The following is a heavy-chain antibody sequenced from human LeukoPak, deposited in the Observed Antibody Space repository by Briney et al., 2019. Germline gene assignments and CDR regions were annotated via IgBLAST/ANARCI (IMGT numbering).Heavy chain of an antibody. CDR2: IIPIFGTA. CDR3: ARDLVVVVPAAMTPGGWFDP. V-gene: IGHV1-69*05. D-gene: IGHD2-2*01. Sequence: SVKVSCKASGGTFSSYAISWVRQAPGQGLEWMGRIIPIFGTANYAQEFQGRVTITTDESTSTAYMELSSLRSEDTAVYYCARDLVVVVPAAMTPGGWFDPWGQGTLVTVSS. CDR1: GGTFSSYA. J-gene: IGHJ5*02.